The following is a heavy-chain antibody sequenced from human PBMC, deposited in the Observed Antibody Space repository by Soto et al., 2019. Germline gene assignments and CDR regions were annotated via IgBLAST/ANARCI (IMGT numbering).Heavy chain of an antibody. D-gene: IGHD2-15*01. Sequence: PGGSLRLSCAASGFTFSNYAIHWVRQAPGKGLEWVAIISYDGANTYYADSVKGRFTISRDNSKNMLYLQMDDLRAEDTAVYYCARGRFTYCNYWGQGTLVTVSS. CDR3: ARGRFTYCNY. CDR1: GFTFSNYA. CDR2: ISYDGANT. V-gene: IGHV3-30-3*01. J-gene: IGHJ4*02.